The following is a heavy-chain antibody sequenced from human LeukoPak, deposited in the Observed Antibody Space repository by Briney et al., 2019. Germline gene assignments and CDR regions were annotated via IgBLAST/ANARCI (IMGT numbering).Heavy chain of an antibody. V-gene: IGHV4-39*07. CDR2: IYHSGST. J-gene: IGHJ4*02. CDR1: GGSISSSSYY. CDR3: ARGRLGGYYAN. Sequence: PSETLSLTCTVSGGSISSSSYYWGWIRQPPGKGLEWIGEIYHSGSTNYNPSLKSRVTISVDKSKNQFSLKLSSVTAADTAVYYCARGRLGGYYANWGQGTLVTVSS. D-gene: IGHD3-22*01.